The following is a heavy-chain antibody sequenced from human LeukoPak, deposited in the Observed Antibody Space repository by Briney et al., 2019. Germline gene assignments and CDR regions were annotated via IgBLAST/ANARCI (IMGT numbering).Heavy chain of an antibody. D-gene: IGHD6-6*01. CDR3: ARNSLERAFDI. Sequence: PSETLSLTCAVSGGSISSGGYSWSWIRQPPGKGLEWIGYIYHSGSTYYNPSLKSRVTISVDTSKNQFSLKLSSVTAADTAVYYCARNSLERAFDIWGQGTMVTVSS. CDR2: IYHSGST. V-gene: IGHV4-30-2*01. J-gene: IGHJ3*02. CDR1: GGSISSGGYS.